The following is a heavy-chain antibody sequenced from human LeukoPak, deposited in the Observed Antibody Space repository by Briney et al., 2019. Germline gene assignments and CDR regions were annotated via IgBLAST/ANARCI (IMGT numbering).Heavy chain of an antibody. CDR3: ARDPRRDGYNTGYFQH. V-gene: IGHV3-11*01. CDR1: GFTFSDYY. D-gene: IGHD5-24*01. Sequence: GGSLRLSCAASGFTFSDYYMSWIRQAPGKGQEWVSYISSSGSTIYYADSVKGRFTISRDNAKNSLYLQMNSLRAEDTAVYYCARDPRRDGYNTGYFQHWGQGTLVTVSS. CDR2: ISSSGSTI. J-gene: IGHJ1*01.